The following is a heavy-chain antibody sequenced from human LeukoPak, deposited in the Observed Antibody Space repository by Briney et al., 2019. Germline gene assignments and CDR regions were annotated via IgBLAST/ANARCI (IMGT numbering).Heavy chain of an antibody. CDR3: ARDTHYYHTNDLLH. Sequence: PSETLSLTCAVSGGSISSSNWWSWVRQPPGKGLEWVSSISSSSSYIYYADSVKGRFTISRDNAKNSLYLQMNSLRAEDTAVYYCARDTHYYHTNDLLHWGQGTLVTVSS. J-gene: IGHJ4*02. CDR2: ISSSSSYI. CDR1: GGSISSSN. V-gene: IGHV3-21*01. D-gene: IGHD3-22*01.